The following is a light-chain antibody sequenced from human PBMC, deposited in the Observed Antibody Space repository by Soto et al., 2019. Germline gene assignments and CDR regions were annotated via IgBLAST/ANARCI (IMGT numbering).Light chain of an antibody. J-gene: IGLJ2*01. CDR2: DVN. Sequence: QSALTQPASVSGSPGQSITISCTGTRSDIGAYNFFSWYQQHPGEVPKLILYDVNVRPSGVSNRFSGSNAGTTAFPTISGLQAEDEADYCSTSETTITTMLFGGGTKLTVL. CDR1: RSDIGAYNF. CDR3: TSETTITTML. V-gene: IGLV2-14*03.